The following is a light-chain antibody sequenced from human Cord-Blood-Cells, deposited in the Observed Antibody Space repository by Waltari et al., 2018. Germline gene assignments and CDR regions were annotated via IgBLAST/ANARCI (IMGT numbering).Light chain of an antibody. Sequence: QMTQSLSSLSASVGDRVTITCQASQDISNYLNWYQQKPGKAPKLLIYDASNLEKGVPSRFSGSGSGTDFTFTISSLQPEDIATYYCQQYDNLPYTFGQGTKLEIK. CDR3: QQYDNLPYT. CDR1: QDISNY. CDR2: DAS. J-gene: IGKJ2*01. V-gene: IGKV1-33*01.